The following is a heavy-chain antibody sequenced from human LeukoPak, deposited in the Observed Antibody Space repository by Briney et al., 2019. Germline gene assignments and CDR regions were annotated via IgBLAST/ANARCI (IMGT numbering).Heavy chain of an antibody. V-gene: IGHV3-7*01. CDR2: IKEDGSEK. Sequence: GGSLRLSCAASGFTFNRDWTAWVRQAPGKGLEWVANIKEDGSEKNYVDSVKGRFTISRDNAENSVYLQMNSLRAEDTAVYYCTRLVAAAGIDWGQGTLVTVSS. J-gene: IGHJ4*02. D-gene: IGHD6-13*01. CDR3: TRLVAAAGID. CDR1: GFTFNRDW.